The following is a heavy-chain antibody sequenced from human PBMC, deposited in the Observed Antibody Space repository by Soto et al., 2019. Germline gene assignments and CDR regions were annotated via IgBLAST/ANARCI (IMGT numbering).Heavy chain of an antibody. J-gene: IGHJ5*02. CDR1: GFTFSNYA. Sequence: GGSLRLSCAASGFTFSNYAMTWVRQGPGKGLEWVSAISGSGGSAYYADSVKGRFTISRDNSKNTLYLQMNSLRADDSGVYYCAKDPYSGVLVPVAIGFDPWGPGTLVTVSP. CDR2: ISGSGGSA. V-gene: IGHV3-23*01. CDR3: AKDPYSGVLVPVAIGFDP. D-gene: IGHD2-2*01.